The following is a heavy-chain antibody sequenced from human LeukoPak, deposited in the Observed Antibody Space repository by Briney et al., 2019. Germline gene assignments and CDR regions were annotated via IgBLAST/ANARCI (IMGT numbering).Heavy chain of an antibody. CDR1: GFTFDDYA. J-gene: IGHJ4*02. CDR2: ISWNSGSI. Sequence: GGSLRLSCAASGFTFDDYAMHWVRQAPGKGLEWVSGISWNSGSIGYVDSVKGRFTISRDNAKNSLYLQMNSLRAEDTAVYYCARQHRIGYSSGWYPDYWGQGTLVTVSS. CDR3: ARQHRIGYSSGWYPDY. V-gene: IGHV3-9*01. D-gene: IGHD6-19*01.